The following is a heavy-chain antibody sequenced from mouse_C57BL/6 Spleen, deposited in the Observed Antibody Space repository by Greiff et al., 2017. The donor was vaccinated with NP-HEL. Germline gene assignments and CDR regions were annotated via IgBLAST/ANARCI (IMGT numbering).Heavy chain of an antibody. V-gene: IGHV1-69*01. CDR3: ARQVSHWYFEV. CDR2: IDPSDSYT. Sequence: QVQLQQPGAELVMPGASVKLSCKASGYTFTSYWMHWVKQRPGQGLEWIGEIDPSDSYTNYNQKFKGKSTLTVDKSSSTAYMQLSSLTSEDAAVYYCARQVSHWYFEVWGTGTTVTVSS. CDR1: GYTFTSYW. J-gene: IGHJ1*03.